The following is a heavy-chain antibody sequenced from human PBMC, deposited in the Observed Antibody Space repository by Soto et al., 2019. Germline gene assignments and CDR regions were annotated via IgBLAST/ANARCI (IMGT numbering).Heavy chain of an antibody. Sequence: ASVKVACKASGYRITIYGSSWGRQNHGQGLEWMGWISAYNGNTNYAQKLQGRVTMTTDTSTSTAYMELRSLRSDDTAVYYCATRIISGWYAFDYWGQGTLVTVSS. CDR2: ISAYNGNT. J-gene: IGHJ4*02. CDR3: ATRIISGWYAFDY. CDR1: GYRITIYG. V-gene: IGHV1-18*01. D-gene: IGHD6-19*01.